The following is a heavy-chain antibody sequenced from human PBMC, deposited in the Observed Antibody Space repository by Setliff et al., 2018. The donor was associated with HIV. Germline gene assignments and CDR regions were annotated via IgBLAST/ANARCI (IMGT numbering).Heavy chain of an antibody. CDR3: ARETGYSPSRYYCYGIDV. V-gene: IGHV4-61*02. CDR2: IYANGYT. J-gene: IGHJ6*02. D-gene: IGHD3-9*01. Sequence: PSETLSLTCTVSGASVSTDGYYWSWIRQPAGKGLEWLGRIYANGYTNYNPSLNSRVTVSLDTSKNQFSLNLNSVTAAATAVYYCARETGYSPSRYYCYGIDVWGQGTTVTVSS. CDR1: GASVSTDGYY.